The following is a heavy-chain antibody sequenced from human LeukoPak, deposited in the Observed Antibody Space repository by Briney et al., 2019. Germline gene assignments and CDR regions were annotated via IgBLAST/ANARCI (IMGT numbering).Heavy chain of an antibody. V-gene: IGHV4-39*07. CDR1: GGSINSSPYY. CDR2: IFYSGST. CDR3: ARVPWAHGYVI. J-gene: IGHJ4*02. D-gene: IGHD3-16*01. Sequence: SETLSLTCTVSGGSINSSPYYWGWIRQPPGKGLEWIVSIFYSGSTYSNPSLKSRVTISVDTSKNQFSLKLSSVTAADTAVYYCARVPWAHGYVIWGQGTLVTVSS.